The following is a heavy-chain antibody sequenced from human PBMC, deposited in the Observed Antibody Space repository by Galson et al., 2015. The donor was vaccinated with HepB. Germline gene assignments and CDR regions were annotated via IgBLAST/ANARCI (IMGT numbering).Heavy chain of an antibody. V-gene: IGHV1-3*01. J-gene: IGHJ6*02. CDR1: GYTFTSYA. CDR2: INAGNGNT. D-gene: IGHD4-17*01. Sequence: SVKVSCKASGYTFTSYAMHWVRQAPGQRLEWMGWINAGNGNTKYSQKFQGRVTITRDTSASTAYMELSSLRSEDTAVYYCATDYGDDDGYYYYGMDVWGQGTTVTVSS. CDR3: ATDYGDDDGYYYYGMDV.